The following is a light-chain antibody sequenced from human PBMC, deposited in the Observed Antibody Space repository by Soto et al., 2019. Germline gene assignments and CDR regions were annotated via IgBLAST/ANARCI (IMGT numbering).Light chain of an antibody. CDR2: RDD. CDR1: TSNIGSEF. Sequence: QSVLTQAPTASGTPGQRVTMSCSGSTSNIGSEFVFWYQQFPGTAPKLLMQRDDQRPSGVPDRFSGSKSGTTASLVISGLRSADEADYHCAAWDKSLSGVVFGGGTKLTVL. J-gene: IGLJ2*01. CDR3: AAWDKSLSGVV. V-gene: IGLV1-47*01.